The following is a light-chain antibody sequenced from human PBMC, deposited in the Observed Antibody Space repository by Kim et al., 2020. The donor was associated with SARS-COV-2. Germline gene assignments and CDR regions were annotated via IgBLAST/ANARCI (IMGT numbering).Light chain of an antibody. Sequence: QSVLTQPPSVSAAPGQKVTISCSGSSSNIGNNYVSWYQQLPGTAPKLLIYDNNQRPSGIPDRFSGSKSGTSATLGITGLQTGGEADYYCGTWDSSLSNYVFGTGTKVTVL. J-gene: IGLJ1*01. CDR3: GTWDSSLSNYV. V-gene: IGLV1-51*01. CDR2: DNN. CDR1: SSNIGNNY.